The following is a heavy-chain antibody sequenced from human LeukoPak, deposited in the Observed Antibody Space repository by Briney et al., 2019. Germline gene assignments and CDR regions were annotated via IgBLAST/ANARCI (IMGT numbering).Heavy chain of an antibody. J-gene: IGHJ4*02. D-gene: IGHD6-13*01. CDR2: INAGNGNT. Sequence: ASVKVSCKASGYTFTSYAMHWVRQAPGQRLEWMGWINAGNGNTKYSQKFQGRVTITRDTSASTAYMELSSLRSEDTAVYYCARWPVSAGTRFDYWGQGTLVTVSS. V-gene: IGHV1-3*01. CDR1: GYTFTSYA. CDR3: ARWPVSAGTRFDY.